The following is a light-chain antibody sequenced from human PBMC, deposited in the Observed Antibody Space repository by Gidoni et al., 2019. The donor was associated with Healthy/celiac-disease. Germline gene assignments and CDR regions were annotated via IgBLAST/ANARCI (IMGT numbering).Light chain of an antibody. CDR1: QSVLYSSNNKNY. J-gene: IGKJ1*01. Sequence: DIVMTQSPDSLAVSLGERATINCKSSQSVLYSSNNKNYLAWYQQKPGQPPKLLIYWASTRESWVPDRFSGRGSGTDFTLTISSLQAEYLAVYYCQHYYSTLSWTFGQGTKVEIK. V-gene: IGKV4-1*01. CDR2: WAS. CDR3: QHYYSTLSWT.